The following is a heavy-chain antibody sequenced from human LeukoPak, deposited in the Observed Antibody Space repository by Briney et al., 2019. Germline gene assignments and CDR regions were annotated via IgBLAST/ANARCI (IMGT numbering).Heavy chain of an antibody. CDR3: AKVFEVRGARRPKDY. CDR2: IYSGGST. Sequence: GGSLRLSCAASGFTVSSNYMSWVRQAPGKGLGWVSVIYSGGSTYYADSVKGRLTISRDNSKNTLYLQMNSLRAEDTAVYYCAKVFEVRGARRPKDYWGQGTLVIVSS. V-gene: IGHV3-66*01. J-gene: IGHJ4*02. CDR1: GFTVSSNY. D-gene: IGHD3-10*01.